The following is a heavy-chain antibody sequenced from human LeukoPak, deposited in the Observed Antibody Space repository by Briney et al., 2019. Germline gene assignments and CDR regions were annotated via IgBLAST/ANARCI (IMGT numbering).Heavy chain of an antibody. CDR1: VYTLTSYG. CDR3: ARAPGSGWYYYGMDV. Sequence: GASVKVSCKASVYTLTSYGISWVRQAPGQGLEWMGWISANNGKTNYAQKFQGRVTMTTDKSTSTAYMELTSLRSAGTAVYFCARAPGSGWYYYGMDVSGKGTTATVSS. CDR2: ISANNGKT. D-gene: IGHD6-19*01. J-gene: IGHJ6*04. V-gene: IGHV1-18*04.